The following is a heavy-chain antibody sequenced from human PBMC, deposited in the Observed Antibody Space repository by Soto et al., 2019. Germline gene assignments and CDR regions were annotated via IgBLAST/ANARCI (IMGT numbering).Heavy chain of an antibody. D-gene: IGHD3-10*01. CDR1: GFSISSGGFY. CDR2: IYYSGSA. J-gene: IGHJ6*02. CDR3: ARDRGSGSPRDYGMDV. V-gene: IGHV4-31*03. Sequence: PSETLSLTCTFSGFSISSGGFYWSWIRQRPGKGLEWIGYIYYSGSAYYNPSLKSRVTISVDTSQNQFSLKLSSVTAADTAAYYCARDRGSGSPRDYGMDVWGQGTTVTVS.